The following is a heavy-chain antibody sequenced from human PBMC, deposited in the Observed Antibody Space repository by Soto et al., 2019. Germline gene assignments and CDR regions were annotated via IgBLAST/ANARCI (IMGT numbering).Heavy chain of an antibody. J-gene: IGHJ4*02. CDR1: GGPISSGGYY. D-gene: IGHD4-17*01. V-gene: IGHV4-31*03. Sequence: SETLSLTCTVSGGPISSGGYYWTWIRQHPGKGLEWIGYIYYTGSTYYNPSLKSRVTISLDTSRNQFSLKLNSVTAADTAVYYCARETRAPYGDTFDYWGQGTLVTVSS. CDR2: IYYTGST. CDR3: ARETRAPYGDTFDY.